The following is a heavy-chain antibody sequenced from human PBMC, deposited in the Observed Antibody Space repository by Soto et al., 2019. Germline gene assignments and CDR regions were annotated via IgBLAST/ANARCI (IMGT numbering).Heavy chain of an antibody. CDR1: GGSFSGYY. J-gene: IGHJ6*02. Sequence: PSETLSLTCAVYGGSFSGYYWSWIRQPPGKGLEWIGEINHSGSTNYNPSLKSRVTISVDTSKNQFSLKLSSVTAADTAVYYCAXXXXXXXXFGELLVNSGFYYYYGMDVWGQGTTVTVSS. D-gene: IGHD3-10*01. V-gene: IGHV4-34*01. CDR2: INHSGST. CDR3: AXXXXXXXXFGELLVNSGFYYYYGMDV.